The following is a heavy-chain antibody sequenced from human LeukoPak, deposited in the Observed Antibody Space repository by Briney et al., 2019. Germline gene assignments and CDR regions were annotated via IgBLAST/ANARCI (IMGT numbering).Heavy chain of an antibody. V-gene: IGHV1-69*01. CDR3: ARTTGIAVAYFDY. CDR2: IIPIFGTA. J-gene: IGHJ4*02. CDR1: GFTFSSYA. Sequence: PGGSLRLSCAASGFTFSSYAISWVRQAPGQGLEWMGGIIPIFGTANYAQKFQGRVTITADESTSTAYMELSSLRSEDTAVYYCARTTGIAVAYFDYWGQGTLVTVSS. D-gene: IGHD6-19*01.